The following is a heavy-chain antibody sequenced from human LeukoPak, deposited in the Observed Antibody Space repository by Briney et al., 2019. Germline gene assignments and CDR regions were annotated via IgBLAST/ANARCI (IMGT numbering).Heavy chain of an antibody. D-gene: IGHD3-10*01. V-gene: IGHV1-18*01. Sequence: GASVKVSCKASGYTFTSYGISWVRQAPGQGLEWMGWISAYNGNTNYAQKLQGRVTMTTDTSTSTAYMELRSLRSDDTAVYYCARGGYYYGSGSYYNNGMDVWGQGTTVTVSS. CDR3: ARGGYYYGSGSYYNNGMDV. CDR2: ISAYNGNT. CDR1: GYTFTSYG. J-gene: IGHJ6*02.